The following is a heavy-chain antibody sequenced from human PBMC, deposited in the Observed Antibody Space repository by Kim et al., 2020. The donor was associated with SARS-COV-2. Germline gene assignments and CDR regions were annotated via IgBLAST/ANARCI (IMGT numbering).Heavy chain of an antibody. V-gene: IGHV1-18*01. CDR2: ISTYDGKT. CDR3: ARDLRPDDVVVVNVIYYMD. D-gene: IGHD2-15*01. J-gene: IGHJ6*03. CDR1: GYTFSNEG. Sequence: ASVKVSCKASGYTFSNEGISWVRQAPGQGLEWTGWISTYDGKTVSAQNFQARVTLTADTSPSTAFMELRGLKSDDTAVYYCARDLRPDDVVVVNVIYYMD.